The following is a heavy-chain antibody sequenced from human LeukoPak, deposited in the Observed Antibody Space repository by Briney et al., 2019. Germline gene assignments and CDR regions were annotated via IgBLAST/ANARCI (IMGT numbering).Heavy chain of an antibody. Sequence: PSETLSLTCAVYGGSFSGYYWSWIRQPPGKGLEWIGEINHSGSTNYNPSLKSRVTISVDMSKNQFSLKLSSVTAADTAVYYCARGRRGAAAGLRFDPWGQGTLVTVSS. J-gene: IGHJ5*02. D-gene: IGHD6-13*01. CDR2: INHSGST. CDR3: ARGRRGAAAGLRFDP. V-gene: IGHV4-34*01. CDR1: GGSFSGYY.